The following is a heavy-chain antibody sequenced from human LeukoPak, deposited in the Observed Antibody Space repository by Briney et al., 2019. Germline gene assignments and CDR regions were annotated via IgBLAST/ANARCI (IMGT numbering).Heavy chain of an antibody. CDR1: DASVSSDNYY. J-gene: IGHJ4*02. CDR3: ARRKAVRPRDYYFDY. D-gene: IGHD6-6*01. Sequence: SETLSLTFTVSDASVSSDNYYWSWIRQPPGKGLEWIGYVYYSGSTNYNPSPKSRVTISVDTSKNQFSLKLSSVTAADTAVYYCARRKAVRPRDYYFDYWGQGILVTVSS. V-gene: IGHV4-61*01. CDR2: VYYSGST.